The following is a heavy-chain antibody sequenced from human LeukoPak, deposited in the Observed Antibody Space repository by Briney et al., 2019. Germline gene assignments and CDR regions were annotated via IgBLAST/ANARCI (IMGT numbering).Heavy chain of an antibody. CDR2: ISSNGGST. V-gene: IGHV3-64*01. Sequence: PGGSLRLSCAASGFSFSNYAMHWVRQAPGKGLEYVSDISSNGGSTYYAKSVKGRFTISRDDSKNTVYLRVGSLRDEDVAVYYCARANWFGAMLAFDIWGQGTMVTVSS. CDR3: ARANWFGAMLAFDI. CDR1: GFSFSNYA. J-gene: IGHJ3*02. D-gene: IGHD3-10*01.